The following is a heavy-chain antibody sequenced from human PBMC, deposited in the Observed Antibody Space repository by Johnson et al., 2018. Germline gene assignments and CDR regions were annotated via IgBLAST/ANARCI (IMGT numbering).Heavy chain of an antibody. Sequence: QVQLQESGPGLVKPSETLSLTCTVSGDSISSFYWSWIRQTPGKGLEWIGFIYYSGNTNYNSSLKSRVTISVDMSKNQFSLKLSSGTAADPAVYYCAREGESPGAFDIWGQGTMVTVSS. CDR2: IYYSGNT. V-gene: IGHV4-59*12. D-gene: IGHD1-14*01. CDR1: GDSISSFY. CDR3: AREGESPGAFDI. J-gene: IGHJ3*02.